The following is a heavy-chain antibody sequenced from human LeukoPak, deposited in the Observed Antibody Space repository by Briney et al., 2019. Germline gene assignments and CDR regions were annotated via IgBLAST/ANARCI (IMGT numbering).Heavy chain of an antibody. Sequence: EASVKVSCKASTYTFTNYDINWLRQAPGQRLEWMGWVNPYNGNTVYAQKFQGRVTTTRNTSINTAYMELSSLRSEDTAVYFCARGGPKCGGDCFDYWGQGTLVTVSS. D-gene: IGHD2-21*01. CDR3: ARGGPKCGGDCFDY. V-gene: IGHV1-8*01. CDR1: TYTFTNYD. CDR2: VNPYNGNT. J-gene: IGHJ4*02.